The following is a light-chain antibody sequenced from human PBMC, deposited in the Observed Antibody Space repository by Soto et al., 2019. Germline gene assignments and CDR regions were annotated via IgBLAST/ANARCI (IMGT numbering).Light chain of an antibody. V-gene: IGKV3-15*01. J-gene: IGKJ4*01. CDR2: ATS. CDR1: QSVSSN. CDR3: QHYNNWPLT. Sequence: EIVMKQSPATLSVSPGERASLSCRASQSVSSNLAWYQQKPGQTPRLLIYATSTRATGIPARFSGSGSGTEFTLTISSLQSEDFAVYYCQHYNNWPLTFGGGTKVDIK.